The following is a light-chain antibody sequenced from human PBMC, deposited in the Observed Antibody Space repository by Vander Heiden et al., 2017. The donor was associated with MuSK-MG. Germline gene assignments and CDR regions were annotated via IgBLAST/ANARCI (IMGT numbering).Light chain of an antibody. Sequence: DIRMTQSPYSFSSSPGDSATITCKSSQSVLASYNNKNYLAWYQQKPGQPPKLLIYWASTRESGVPDRFSGSGSGTDFTLTISSLQAEDVAVYYCQQYYSNPLAFGQGTKLEIK. J-gene: IGKJ1*01. V-gene: IGKV4-1*01. CDR3: QQYYSNPLA. CDR2: WAS. CDR1: QSVLASYNNKNY.